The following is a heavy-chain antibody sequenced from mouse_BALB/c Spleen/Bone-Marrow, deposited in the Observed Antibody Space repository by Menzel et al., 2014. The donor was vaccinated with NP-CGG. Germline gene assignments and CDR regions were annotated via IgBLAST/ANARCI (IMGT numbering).Heavy chain of an antibody. Sequence: VQLQQSGPELVKPGASVKMSCKASGYTFTRYVIHWVRRKPGQGLEWIGCINPYNDGIKYNVKFKGKATLTSDKSSSTAYMELSSLTSEDSAVYYCASGTPATSYYALDYWGQGTSVTVSP. V-gene: IGHV1-14*01. CDR1: GYTFTRYV. J-gene: IGHJ4*01. CDR3: ASGTPATSYYALDY. D-gene: IGHD1-2*01. CDR2: INPYNDGI.